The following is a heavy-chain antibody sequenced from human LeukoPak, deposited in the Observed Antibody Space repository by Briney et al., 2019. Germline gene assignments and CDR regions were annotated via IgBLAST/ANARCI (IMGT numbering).Heavy chain of an antibody. J-gene: IGHJ6*03. D-gene: IGHD6-13*01. CDR3: AREVYSSSWGSYYYYYYMDV. V-gene: IGHV4-39*07. CDR1: GGSISSSSYY. Sequence: PSETLSLTCTVSGGSISSSSYYWGWIRQPPGKGLEWIGSIYYSGSTYYNPSLKSRVTISVDTSKNQFSLKLSSVTAADTAVYYCAREVYSSSWGSYYYYYYMDVWGKGTTVTVSS. CDR2: IYYSGST.